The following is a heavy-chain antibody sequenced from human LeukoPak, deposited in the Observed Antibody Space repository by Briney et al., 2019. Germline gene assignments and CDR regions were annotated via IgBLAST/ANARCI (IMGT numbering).Heavy chain of an antibody. CDR3: AREDHPYYFDY. J-gene: IGHJ4*02. CDR2: IIPILGIA. V-gene: IGHV1-69*04. Sequence: SVKVSFKASGGTFSSYAISWVRQAPGQGLEWMGRIIPILGIANYAQKFQGRVTITADKSTSTAYMELSSLRSEDTAVYYCAREDHPYYFDYWGQGTLVTVSS. D-gene: IGHD1-14*01. CDR1: GGTFSSYA.